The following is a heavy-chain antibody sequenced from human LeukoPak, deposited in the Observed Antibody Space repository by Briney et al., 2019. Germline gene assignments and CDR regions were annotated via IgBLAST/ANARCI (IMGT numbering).Heavy chain of an antibody. Sequence: GGSLRLSCAASGFTFSSYWMSWVRQAPGKGLEWVSVIYSGGSTYYADSVKGRFTISRDNSKNTLYLQMNSLRAEDTAVYYCARESRRRYSSSFPPHYYYYMDVWGKGTTVTVSS. CDR1: GFTFSSYW. J-gene: IGHJ6*03. CDR2: IYSGGST. V-gene: IGHV3-66*02. CDR3: ARESRRRYSSSFPPHYYYYMDV. D-gene: IGHD6-6*01.